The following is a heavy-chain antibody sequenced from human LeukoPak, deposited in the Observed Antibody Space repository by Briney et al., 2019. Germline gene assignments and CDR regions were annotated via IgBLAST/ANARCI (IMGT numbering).Heavy chain of an antibody. D-gene: IGHD1-7*01. CDR1: GGSFSNYY. V-gene: IGHV4-59*01. Sequence: PSETLSLTCTVSGGSFSNYYWSWIRQPPGEGLEWIGYIDYSGNTSYNPSLESRVTISGDTSRTHLSLKLGSVTAADTAVYYCARSLGITGELLYYFDYWGQGTLVTVSS. J-gene: IGHJ4*02. CDR3: ARSLGITGELLYYFDY. CDR2: IDYSGNT.